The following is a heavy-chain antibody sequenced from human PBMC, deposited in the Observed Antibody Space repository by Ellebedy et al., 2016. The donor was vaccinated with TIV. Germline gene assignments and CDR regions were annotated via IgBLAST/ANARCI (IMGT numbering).Heavy chain of an antibody. Sequence: MPGGSLRLSCAVYGGSFSDSYWGWIRQPPGKGLEWIGEINDSGSTNYNPSLKSRVTISVDTSKNQFSLKLSSVTAADTAVYYCARRSGYGSQPWGQGTLVTVSS. CDR2: INDSGST. CDR1: GGSFSDSY. J-gene: IGHJ5*02. V-gene: IGHV4-34*01. D-gene: IGHD5-12*01. CDR3: ARRSGYGSQP.